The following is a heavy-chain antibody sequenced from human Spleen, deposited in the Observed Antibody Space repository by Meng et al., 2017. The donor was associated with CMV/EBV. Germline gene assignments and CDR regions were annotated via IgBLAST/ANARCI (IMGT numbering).Heavy chain of an antibody. Sequence: GESLKISCAASGFTFSRYAMHWVRQAPGKGLEWVSLIWFDGSNKYYADSVKGRFTISRDNSKNTLYLQLNSLRAEDTAVYYCAKDDDCSGYYHTHYDYWGQGTLVTVSS. J-gene: IGHJ4*02. CDR3: AKDDDCSGYYHTHYDY. D-gene: IGHD3-22*01. V-gene: IGHV3-33*06. CDR2: IWFDGSNK. CDR1: GFTFSRYA.